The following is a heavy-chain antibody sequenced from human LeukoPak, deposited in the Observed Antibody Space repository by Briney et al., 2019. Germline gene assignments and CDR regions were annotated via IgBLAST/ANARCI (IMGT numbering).Heavy chain of an antibody. J-gene: IGHJ4*02. D-gene: IGHD3-10*01. CDR2: IIPIFGTA. V-gene: IGHV1-69*13. Sequence: SVNVSCKASGGTFSSYAISWVRQAPGQGLEWMGGIIPIFGTANYAQKFQGRVTITADESTSTAYMELSSLRSEDTAVYYCARNTMVRGVIILYFDYWGQGTLVTVSS. CDR3: ARNTMVRGVIILYFDY. CDR1: GGTFSSYA.